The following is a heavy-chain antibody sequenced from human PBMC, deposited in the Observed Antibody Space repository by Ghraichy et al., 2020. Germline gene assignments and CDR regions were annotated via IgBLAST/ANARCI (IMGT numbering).Heavy chain of an antibody. Sequence: ASVKVSCKAAGYTFNSYAMNWVRQAPGQGLEWMGWINTNTGNPTYAQGFTGRFVFSLDTSVSTAYLQISSLKAEDTAVYYCARDMTQLLWFRELLSNWFDPWGQGTLVTVSS. V-gene: IGHV7-4-1*02. CDR2: INTNTGNP. D-gene: IGHD3-10*01. J-gene: IGHJ5*02. CDR1: GYTFNSYA. CDR3: ARDMTQLLWFRELLSNWFDP.